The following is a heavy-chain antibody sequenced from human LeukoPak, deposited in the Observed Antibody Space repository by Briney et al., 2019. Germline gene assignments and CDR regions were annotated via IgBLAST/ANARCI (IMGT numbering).Heavy chain of an antibody. CDR1: GFTFSSYA. V-gene: IGHV3-23*01. CDR2: ISGSVGRT. J-gene: IGHJ4*02. Sequence: PGGSLRLSCAASGFTFSSYAMYWVRQAPGKGLEWVSSISGSVGRTFYADSVKGRFTISRDNSKNTLYLQMNSLRAEDTALYYCAKDHHADTAMVSWGQGTLVTVSS. D-gene: IGHD5-18*01. CDR3: AKDHHADTAMVS.